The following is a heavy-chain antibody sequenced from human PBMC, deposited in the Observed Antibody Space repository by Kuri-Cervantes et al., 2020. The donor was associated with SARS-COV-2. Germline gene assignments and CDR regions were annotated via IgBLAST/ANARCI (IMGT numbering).Heavy chain of an antibody. J-gene: IGHJ4*02. D-gene: IGHD3-22*01. CDR1: GYTFTSYA. V-gene: IGHV1-18*01. CDR2: INAYNGNT. Sequence: ASVKVSCKASGYTFTSYAMHWVRQAPGQRLEWMGWINAYNGNTNYAQKLQGRVTMTTDTSTSTAYMELRSLRSDDTAVYYCARGGESITMIVVVIQPLDYWGQGTRVTVSS. CDR3: ARGGESITMIVVVIQPLDY.